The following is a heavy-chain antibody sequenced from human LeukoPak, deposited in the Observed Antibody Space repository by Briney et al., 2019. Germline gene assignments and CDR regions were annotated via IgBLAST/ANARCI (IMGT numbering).Heavy chain of an antibody. CDR1: GGSISSGGYY. D-gene: IGHD1-1*01. V-gene: IGHV4-31*03. CDR3: VRDVGTSDAFDI. CDR2: IYYSGST. Sequence: SQTLSLTCTVSGGSISSGGYYWSWIRQHPGKGLEWIGYIYYSGSTYYNPSLKSRVTMSVDTSKNQFSLKLSSVTAADTAVYYCVRDVGTSDAFDIWGQGTMVIVSS. J-gene: IGHJ3*02.